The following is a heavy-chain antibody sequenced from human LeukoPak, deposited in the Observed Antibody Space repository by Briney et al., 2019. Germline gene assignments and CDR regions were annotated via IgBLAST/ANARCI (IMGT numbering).Heavy chain of an antibody. Sequence: GGSLRLSCAASGFIFSHYSMNWVRQAPGKGLEWVSSISSRSSYIFYADSMKGRFTISRNNAGNSLYLQINSLRADDTAVYYCARDLGDIVLEPPAVYFDLWGRGTLVTVSS. J-gene: IGHJ2*01. CDR3: ARDLGDIVLEPPAVYFDL. CDR1: GFIFSHYS. CDR2: ISSRSSYI. V-gene: IGHV3-21*01. D-gene: IGHD2-8*02.